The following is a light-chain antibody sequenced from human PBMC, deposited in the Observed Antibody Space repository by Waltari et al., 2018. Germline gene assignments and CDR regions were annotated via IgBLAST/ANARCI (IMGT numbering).Light chain of an antibody. CDR1: QTVSSN. J-gene: IGKJ1*01. CDR2: GAS. Sequence: ETILTQSPSTLSVSQGERATLSCRASQTVSSNLAWYQQKPGQAPRLLIYGASTRAAGIPARFSGSGSGTQFTLTINSLQSEDFAVYYCQQYNNWPPWTFGQGTKVEIK. CDR3: QQYNNWPPWT. V-gene: IGKV3-15*01.